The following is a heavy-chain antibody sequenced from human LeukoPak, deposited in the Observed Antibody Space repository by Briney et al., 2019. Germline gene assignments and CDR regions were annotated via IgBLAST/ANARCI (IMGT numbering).Heavy chain of an antibody. J-gene: IGHJ4*02. Sequence: PGESLRLSCAASGFTFSSYPMHWVRQAPGKGLEWVAVIGHDGINKFYTDSVKGRFTISRDDSKNTLYLQMDSLRPEDTALYHCARDFLREAPDYFDQWGQGTLVTVSS. CDR2: IGHDGINK. CDR1: GFTFSSYP. D-gene: IGHD3-10*01. CDR3: ARDFLREAPDYFDQ. V-gene: IGHV3-30*14.